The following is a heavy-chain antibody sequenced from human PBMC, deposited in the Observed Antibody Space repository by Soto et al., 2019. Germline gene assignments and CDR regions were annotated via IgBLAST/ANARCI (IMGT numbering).Heavy chain of an antibody. CDR2: ITTRANNYAT. CDR3: MVRLARMDV. V-gene: IGHV3-73*01. Sequence: EVQLVESGGGLVQPGGSLKLSCAASGFTFSGSDMHWVRQASGKGLEWVGHITTRANNYATEYGASVRGRFTIPRDESKTTAYLQRASLKTEDTAVYYCMVRLARMDVWGEGTTGTVSS. D-gene: IGHD2-15*01. J-gene: IGHJ6*04. CDR1: GFTFSGSD.